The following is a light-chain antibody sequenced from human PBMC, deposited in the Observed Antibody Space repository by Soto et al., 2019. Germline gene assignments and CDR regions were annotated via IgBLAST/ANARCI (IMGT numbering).Light chain of an antibody. V-gene: IGKV3D-15*01. CDR3: QQNDDWLRLT. CDR2: GAS. Sequence: EIVMTQSPATLSVSPGERATLSCRASQSVNIYLAWYQQKPGQAPRLLIFGASYRATGIPARFSGSGSGTEFNLTISSLQSEDFAVYFCQQNDDWLRLTFGGGTKVEIK. J-gene: IGKJ4*01. CDR1: QSVNIY.